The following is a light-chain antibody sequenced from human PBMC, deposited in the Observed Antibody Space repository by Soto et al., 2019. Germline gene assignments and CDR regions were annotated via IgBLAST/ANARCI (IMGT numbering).Light chain of an antibody. CDR3: QQYVSSPMYT. J-gene: IGKJ2*01. CDR1: QSVSATY. CDR2: GAS. Sequence: EIVLTQSPGTLSLSPGERATLSCRGSQSVSATYLAWYQQKPGQAPRLLIYGASNRATGIPDRFTGSGSGTDSTLTISRLEPEDFAVYFCQQYVSSPMYTFGQGTKLEIK. V-gene: IGKV3-20*01.